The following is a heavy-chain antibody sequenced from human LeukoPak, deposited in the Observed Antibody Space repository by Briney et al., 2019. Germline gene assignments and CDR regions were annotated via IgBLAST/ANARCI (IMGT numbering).Heavy chain of an antibody. V-gene: IGHV3-30*02. CDR2: IGYDGSNK. J-gene: IGHJ4*02. CDR3: ASRTSWGPAY. CDR1: GFTFSSYG. D-gene: IGHD2-2*01. Sequence: GGSLRLSCAASGFTFSSYGMHWVRQAPGKGLEWVAFIGYDGSNKYYADSVKGRFTISRDNSKNTLYVQMNSLRAEDTAIYYCASRTSWGPAYWGQGTLVTVSS.